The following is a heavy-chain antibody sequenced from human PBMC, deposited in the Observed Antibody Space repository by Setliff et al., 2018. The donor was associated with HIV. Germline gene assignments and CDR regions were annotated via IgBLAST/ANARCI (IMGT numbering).Heavy chain of an antibody. Sequence: LSLTCSVFGGSMNSHYWSWIRQPPGKGLEWIGLIYYTGIPTYNTSLKSRVTMSVDRSKNQFSLRLTSVTAADTAMYYCARVARVHPFDPWGQGTLVTVS. V-gene: IGHV4-59*11. J-gene: IGHJ5*02. CDR3: ARVARVHPFDP. CDR1: GGSMNSHY. CDR2: IYYTGIP.